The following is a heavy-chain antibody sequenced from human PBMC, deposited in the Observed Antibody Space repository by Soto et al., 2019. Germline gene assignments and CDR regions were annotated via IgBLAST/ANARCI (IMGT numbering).Heavy chain of an antibody. V-gene: IGHV1-8*01. D-gene: IGHD2-15*01. Sequence: QAHLEQSGAEVQRPGASVKVSCNASGYTFSDIDINWRRQASGQGPEWMGLMNAQSGDTFFAPMFYGKFNTTRDTSLSTAYMEVGSLTTDDTAMYYCARGNPLYFAGFDVWGQGTTVSVSS. CDR2: MNAQSGDT. CDR3: ARGNPLYFAGFDV. J-gene: IGHJ6*02. CDR1: GYTFSDID.